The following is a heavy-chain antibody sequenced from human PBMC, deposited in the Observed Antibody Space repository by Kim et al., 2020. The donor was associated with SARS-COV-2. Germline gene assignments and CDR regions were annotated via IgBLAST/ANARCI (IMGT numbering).Heavy chain of an antibody. D-gene: IGHD1-1*01. CDR1: GFTVSSNY. CDR2: IYSGGST. CDR3: ASDYNWNGPIYYYSGIDV. Sequence: GGSLRLSCAASGFTVSSNYMSWVRQAPGKGLEWVSVIYSGGSTYYADSVKGRFTISRDNSKNTLYLQMNSVRAEDTAVYYCASDYNWNGPIYYYSGIDVWGQGTTVTVSS. V-gene: IGHV3-53*01. J-gene: IGHJ6*02.